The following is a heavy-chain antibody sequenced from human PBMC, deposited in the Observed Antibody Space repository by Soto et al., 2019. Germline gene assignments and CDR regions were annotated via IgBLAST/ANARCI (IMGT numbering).Heavy chain of an antibody. V-gene: IGHV3-48*02. J-gene: IGHJ3*02. CDR1: GFTFSTYS. Sequence: GGSLRLSCAASGFTFSTYSMNWVRQAPGKGLEWVSYISSSSSTIYYADSVKGRFTISRDNAKNSLYLQMNSLRDEDTAVYYCAGNYSGSYSDAFDIWGQGTMVTVSS. CDR2: ISSSSSTI. D-gene: IGHD1-26*01. CDR3: AGNYSGSYSDAFDI.